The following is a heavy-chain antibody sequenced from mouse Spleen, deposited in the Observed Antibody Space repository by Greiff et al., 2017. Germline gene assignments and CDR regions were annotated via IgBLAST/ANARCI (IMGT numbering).Heavy chain of an antibody. CDR2: ISSGSSTI. CDR1: GFTFSDYG. D-gene: IGHD1-1*01. V-gene: IGHV5-17*01. Sequence: EVHLVESGGGLVKPGGSLKLSCAASGFTFSDYGMHWVRQAPEKGLEWVAYISSGSSTIYYADTVKGRFTISRDNAKNTLFLQMTSLRSEDTAMYYCAREYYGSSYGYYAMDYWGQGTSVTVSS. J-gene: IGHJ4*01. CDR3: AREYYGSSYGYYAMDY.